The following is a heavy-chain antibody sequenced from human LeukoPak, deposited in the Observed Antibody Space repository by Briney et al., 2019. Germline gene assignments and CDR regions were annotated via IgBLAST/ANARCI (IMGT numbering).Heavy chain of an antibody. D-gene: IGHD3-9*01. Sequence: PGGSLRLSCAASGFTFSSYAMSWVRQAPGKGLEWVSAISGSGGSTYYADSVKGRFTISRDNSKNTLYLQMNSLRAEDTAVYYCAADYDILTGYYLFDYWGQGTLVTVSS. CDR1: GFTFSSYA. V-gene: IGHV3-23*01. CDR3: AADYDILTGYYLFDY. J-gene: IGHJ4*02. CDR2: ISGSGGST.